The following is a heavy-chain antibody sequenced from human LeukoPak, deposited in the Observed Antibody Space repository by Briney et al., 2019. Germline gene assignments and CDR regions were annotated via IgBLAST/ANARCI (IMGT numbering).Heavy chain of an antibody. CDR2: IPFDGSDE. J-gene: IGHJ4*02. CDR3: AKDEGIRCLKGDCPFDY. V-gene: IGHV3-30*02. D-gene: IGHD2-21*01. Sequence: GGSLRLSCAASGFTFSSYAMNWVRQAPGKGLEWVAYIPFDGSDEYYVDSMKGRFSISRDNSKNTLFLQMNSLRPEDTAVYYCAKDEGIRCLKGDCPFDYWGQGTLVTVSS. CDR1: GFTFSSYA.